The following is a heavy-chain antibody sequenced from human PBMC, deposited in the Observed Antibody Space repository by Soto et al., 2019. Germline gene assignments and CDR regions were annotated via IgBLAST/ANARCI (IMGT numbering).Heavy chain of an antibody. D-gene: IGHD4-4*01. CDR2: INHSGST. CDR1: GGSFSGYY. CDR3: ARDKMTYDYSNRNYYYYGMDV. V-gene: IGHV4-34*01. Sequence: SSETLSLTCAVYGGSFSGYYWSWIRQPPGKGLEWIGEINHSGSTNYNPSLKSRVTISVDTSKNQFSLKLSSVTAADTAVYYCARDKMTYDYSNRNYYYYGMDVWGQGTTVTVSS. J-gene: IGHJ6*02.